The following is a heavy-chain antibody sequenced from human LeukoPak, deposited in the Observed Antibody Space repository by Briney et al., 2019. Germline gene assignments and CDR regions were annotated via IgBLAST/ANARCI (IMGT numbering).Heavy chain of an antibody. CDR3: ARDGYNDAFDI. CDR1: GGSISSYY. V-gene: IGHV4-59*01. J-gene: IGHJ3*02. CDR2: IYYSAST. D-gene: IGHD5-24*01. Sequence: SETLSLTCTVSGGSISSYYWSWLRQPPGKGLEWMGYIYYSASTNYNPSLKSRVTISVDTSKNQFSLKLSSVTAADTAVYYCARDGYNDAFDIWGQGTMVTVSS.